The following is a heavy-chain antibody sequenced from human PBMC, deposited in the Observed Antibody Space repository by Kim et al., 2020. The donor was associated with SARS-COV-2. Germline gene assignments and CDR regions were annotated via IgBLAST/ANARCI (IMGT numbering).Heavy chain of an antibody. CDR3: ARHVVIGRVPDWFDP. Sequence: SETLSLTCTVSGGSVSSSSYHWGWIRQAPGKGLEWIGTIYDSGTTYYNPSLKSRVTISVHTSKNHFSLKLSSGTAADTAVYYCARHVVIGRVPDWFDPWCERTVVTVSA. J-gene: IGHJ5*02. V-gene: IGHV4-39*01. CDR1: GGSVSSSSYH. D-gene: IGHD2-15*01. CDR2: IYDSGTT.